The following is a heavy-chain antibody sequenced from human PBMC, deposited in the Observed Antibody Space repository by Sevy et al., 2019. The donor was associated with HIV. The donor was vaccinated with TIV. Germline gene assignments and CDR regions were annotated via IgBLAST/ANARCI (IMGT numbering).Heavy chain of an antibody. CDR1: GFSVSSHA. Sequence: GGSLRLSCAASGFSVSSHAMHWVRQAPGKGLEWVALLSYDGGAQYYADSVKDRFSISRDNSKNILYLQMNSLRPADTALYYCTRDAGYSVGWYPSNYWGQGTLVTVSS. CDR2: LSYDGGAQ. J-gene: IGHJ4*02. V-gene: IGHV3-30*04. D-gene: IGHD6-19*01. CDR3: TRDAGYSVGWYPSNY.